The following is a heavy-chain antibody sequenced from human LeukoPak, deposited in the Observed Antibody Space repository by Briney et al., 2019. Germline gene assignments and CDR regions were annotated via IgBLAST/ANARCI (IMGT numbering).Heavy chain of an antibody. CDR3: ARDCSSEGPKYYYMDV. J-gene: IGHJ6*03. Sequence: ASVKVSCKASGYTFTSYCISWVRQAPGQGLEWMGWINAYNGNTNYAQKLQGRVTMTTDTSTSTAYMELRSLRSDDTAVYYCARDCSSEGPKYYYMDVWGKGTTVTVSS. V-gene: IGHV1-18*01. CDR1: GYTFTSYC. CDR2: INAYNGNT. D-gene: IGHD6-6*01.